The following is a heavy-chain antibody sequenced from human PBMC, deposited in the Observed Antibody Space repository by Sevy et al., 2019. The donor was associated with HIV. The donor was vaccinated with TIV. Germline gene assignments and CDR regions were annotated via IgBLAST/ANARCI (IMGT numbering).Heavy chain of an antibody. D-gene: IGHD3-22*01. CDR2: ISGSGTRT. CDR1: GFSFDSYG. CDR3: AKGGGVHYDPDEIGYYFYYYNMDV. Sequence: GGSLRLSCAVSGFSFDSYGMTWVRQAPGKGLEWVSGISGSGTRTYYADSVKGRFIISGDNSKNTLYLQRNSLRSEETAIYSRAKGGGVHYDPDEIGYYFYYYNMDVWGKGTTVTVSS. J-gene: IGHJ6*03. V-gene: IGHV3-23*01.